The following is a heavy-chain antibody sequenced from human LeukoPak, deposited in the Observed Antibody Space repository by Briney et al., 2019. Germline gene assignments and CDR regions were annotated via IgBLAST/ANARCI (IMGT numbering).Heavy chain of an antibody. CDR1: GFTFSDSS. J-gene: IGHJ4*02. CDR3: TRQTQLSLLSDY. CDR2: IRDKANSYAT. Sequence: PGGSLRLSCAASGFTFSDSSMHWVRQASGKGLEWVGRIRDKANSYATTYAASVKGRFTISRDDSKNTAYLQMNSLKTEDTAVYYCTRQTQLSLLSDYWGQGTLVTVSP. D-gene: IGHD1-1*01. V-gene: IGHV3-73*01.